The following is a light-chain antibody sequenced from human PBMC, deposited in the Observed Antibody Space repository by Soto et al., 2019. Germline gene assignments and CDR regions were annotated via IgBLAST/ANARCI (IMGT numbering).Light chain of an antibody. J-gene: IGKJ1*01. CDR3: QQYNNWPGA. CDR2: GAS. V-gene: IGKV3-15*01. CDR1: QSVSSK. Sequence: EIVLTQSPGTLSVSPGERATLSCRASQSVSSKLAWYQQKPGQAPRLLFYGASTGATGIPARFSGSWAETEFTRSISSLQSEDFAVYYCQQYNNWPGAFGQGTKVEIK.